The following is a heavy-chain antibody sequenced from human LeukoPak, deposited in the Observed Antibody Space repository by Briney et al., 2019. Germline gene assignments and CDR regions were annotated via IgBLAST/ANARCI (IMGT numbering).Heavy chain of an antibody. V-gene: IGHV1-46*01. CDR1: GYTFTGYY. Sequence: GASVKVSCKASGYTFTGYYMHWVRQAPGQGLEWMGIINPSGGSTSYAQKFQGRVTMTRDMSTSTVYMELSSLRSEDTAVYYCARDLTRPSRGYSGYGPPAATGWFDPWGQGTLVTVSS. CDR3: ARDLTRPSRGYSGYGPPAATGWFDP. D-gene: IGHD5-12*01. CDR2: INPSGGST. J-gene: IGHJ5*02.